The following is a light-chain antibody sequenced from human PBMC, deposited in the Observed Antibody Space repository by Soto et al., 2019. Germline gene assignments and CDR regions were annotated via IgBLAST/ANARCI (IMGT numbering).Light chain of an antibody. Sequence: QPVLTQPASVSGSPGQSITISCTGGSSDVGGYNYVSWYQQHPGKAPKLMIYEVTNRPSGVSNRFSGSKTGNTASLTISGLQAEDEADYYCNSYTSTNTLYVFGTGTKLTVL. CDR3: NSYTSTNTLYV. CDR1: SSDVGGYNY. V-gene: IGLV2-14*01. CDR2: EVT. J-gene: IGLJ1*01.